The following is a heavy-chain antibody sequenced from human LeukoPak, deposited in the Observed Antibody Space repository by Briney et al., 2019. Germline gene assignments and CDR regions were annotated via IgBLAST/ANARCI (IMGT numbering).Heavy chain of an antibody. J-gene: IGHJ6*02. D-gene: IGHD6-13*01. Sequence: SAKVSCKASGGTFSNYAISWVRQAPGQGLEWMGGIIPTFGTANYAQNFQGRVTITADESTSTAYMELSSLRSEDTAVYYCARIIAAAGKSYYYYGMDVWGQGTTVTVSS. CDR1: GGTFSNYA. CDR2: IIPTFGTA. V-gene: IGHV1-69*13. CDR3: ARIIAAAGKSYYYYGMDV.